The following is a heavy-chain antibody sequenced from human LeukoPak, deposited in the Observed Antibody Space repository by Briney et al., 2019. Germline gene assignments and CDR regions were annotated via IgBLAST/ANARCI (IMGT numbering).Heavy chain of an antibody. Sequence: SETLSLTCTVSGGFITSYYRSWVRQSPGKGLEWIGFMYYSGTTNYNPSLKSRVTISLGMSKNQFSLKLSSVTAADTAVYYCARGRTTIDPWGQGTLVTVSS. CDR2: MYYSGTT. V-gene: IGHV4-59*01. J-gene: IGHJ5*02. D-gene: IGHD4-17*01. CDR1: GGFITSYY. CDR3: ARGRTTIDP.